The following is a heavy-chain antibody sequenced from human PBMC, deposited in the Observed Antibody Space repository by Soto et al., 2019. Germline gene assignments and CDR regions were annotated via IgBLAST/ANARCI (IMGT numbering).Heavy chain of an antibody. CDR3: ARESDH. CDR2: ISGSGGGT. Sequence: GGSLRLSCAASGFTFSSYAMSWVRQAPGKGLEWVSTISGSGGGTYYADSMKGRFTISRDNSKNTLYLQMYSPRVEDTAVYYCARESDHWGQGTLVTVSS. V-gene: IGHV3-23*01. J-gene: IGHJ4*02. CDR1: GFTFSSYA.